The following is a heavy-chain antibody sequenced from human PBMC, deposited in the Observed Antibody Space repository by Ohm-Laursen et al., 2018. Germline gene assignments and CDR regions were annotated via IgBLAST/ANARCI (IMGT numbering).Heavy chain of an antibody. CDR3: ARGRDYYDDDLKGHFDY. V-gene: IGHV4-59*01. Sequence: TLSLTCTVSGGSISTYYWCWIRQPPGKGLEWIGYIYNSGSTAYNPSLKSRVTISMDTSKNQLALKLNSVTAADTAVYYCARGRDYYDDDLKGHFDYWDQGTLVTVSS. D-gene: IGHD3-22*01. J-gene: IGHJ4*02. CDR2: IYNSGST. CDR1: GGSISTYY.